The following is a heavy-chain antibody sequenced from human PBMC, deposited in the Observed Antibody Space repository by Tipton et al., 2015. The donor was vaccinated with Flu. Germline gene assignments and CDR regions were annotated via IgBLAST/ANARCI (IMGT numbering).Heavy chain of an antibody. CDR3: ARGSGSGTDVTFYF. CDR2: IYYSGST. D-gene: IGHD3-10*01. Sequence: TLSLTCTVSGGSISNYYWSWIRQPPGKGLEWIGQIYYSGSTNYNPSLKSRVTISVDTSKNQISLKSSSVTAADTAVYYCARGSGSGTDVTFYFWGQGTLVTVSS. J-gene: IGHJ4*02. V-gene: IGHV4-59*01. CDR1: GGSISNYY.